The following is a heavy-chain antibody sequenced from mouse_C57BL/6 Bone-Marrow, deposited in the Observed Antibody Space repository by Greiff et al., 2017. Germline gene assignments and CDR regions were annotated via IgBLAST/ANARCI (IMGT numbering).Heavy chain of an antibody. CDR3: ASDYYNGSSVLAY. J-gene: IGHJ3*01. D-gene: IGHD1-1*01. CDR1: GFNIKDDY. V-gene: IGHV14-4*01. Sequence: VQLKESGAELVRPGASVKLSCTASGFNIKDDYMHWVKQRPDQGLEWIGWIDPENGDTEYASKFQGKATITADTSSNTAYLQLSSLTSEDTAVYYCASDYYNGSSVLAYWGQGTLVTVSA. CDR2: IDPENGDT.